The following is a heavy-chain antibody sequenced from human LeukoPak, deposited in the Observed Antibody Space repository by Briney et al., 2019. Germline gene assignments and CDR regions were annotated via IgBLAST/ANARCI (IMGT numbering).Heavy chain of an antibody. J-gene: IGHJ5*02. V-gene: IGHV3-20*04. D-gene: IGHD3-22*01. CDR2: INWNGAWT. Sequence: GGSLRLSCAASGLKFDDYVMSWVRQAPGKGLAWVCDINWNGAWTGYADSVKGRFTISRDNAKNSLYLQMNSLRAEDTALYYCAGYYYDSSRGFDLWGQGTLVTVSA. CDR1: GLKFDDYV. CDR3: AGYYYDSSRGFDL.